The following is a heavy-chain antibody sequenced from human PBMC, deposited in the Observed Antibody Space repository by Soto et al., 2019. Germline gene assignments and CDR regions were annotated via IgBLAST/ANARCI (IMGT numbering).Heavy chain of an antibody. V-gene: IGHV3-23*03. J-gene: IGHJ4*02. CDR3: AKGYSYSVCDY. CDR1: GFTFSGYA. CDR2: IHDGSNK. Sequence: GGSLRLSCAASGFTFSGYAMSWVRQAPGKGLEWVSVIHDGSNKYYADSVKGRFTISRDNSKNTLDLQMNSLRAEDTAVYSCAKGYSYSVCDYWGQGTLVTV. D-gene: IGHD5-18*01.